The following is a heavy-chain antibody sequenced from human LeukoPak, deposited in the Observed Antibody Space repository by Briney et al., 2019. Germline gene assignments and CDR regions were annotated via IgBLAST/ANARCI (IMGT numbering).Heavy chain of an antibody. CDR2: INSDGSST. J-gene: IGHJ4*02. CDR3: ARGRPYYDILTGPQGPFDY. Sequence: GGSLRLSCAASGFTFSSYWMHRVRQAPGKGLVWVSRINSDGSSTSYADSVKGRFTISRDNAKDTLYLQMNSLRAEDTAVYYCARGRPYYDILTGPQGPFDYWGQGTLVTVSS. CDR1: GFTFSSYW. V-gene: IGHV3-74*01. D-gene: IGHD3-9*01.